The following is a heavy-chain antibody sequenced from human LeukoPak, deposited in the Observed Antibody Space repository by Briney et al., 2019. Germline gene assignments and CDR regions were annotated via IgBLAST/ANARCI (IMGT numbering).Heavy chain of an antibody. J-gene: IGHJ4*02. CDR3: ARDGVAAAAGTAFDY. CDR2: IFLSGST. Sequence: SETLSLTCTVFGGSIRGYYWSWTRQPPGKGLEWIGYIFLSGSTNYNPSPKRRVTIAVDTSKNQFSLKLSSVAAADTAVYYCARDGVAAAAGTAFDYWGQGTLVTVSS. D-gene: IGHD6-13*01. V-gene: IGHV4-59*12. CDR1: GGSIRGYY.